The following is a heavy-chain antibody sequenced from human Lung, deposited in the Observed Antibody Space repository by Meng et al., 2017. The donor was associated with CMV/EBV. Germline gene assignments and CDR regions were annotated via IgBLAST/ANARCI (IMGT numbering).Heavy chain of an antibody. D-gene: IGHD6-13*01. CDR2: LNPESGGT. Sequence: SVXVSXXTSGYKFTDYYLHWVRQAPGQGLEWMGWLNPESGGTNSAQKFKGRVTMTRDTSITEAYMELSRLTSDDTAVYFCARGADSSSWYSPYDSWGQGTLXTVS. J-gene: IGHJ4*02. V-gene: IGHV1-2*02. CDR3: ARGADSSSWYSPYDS. CDR1: GYKFTDYY.